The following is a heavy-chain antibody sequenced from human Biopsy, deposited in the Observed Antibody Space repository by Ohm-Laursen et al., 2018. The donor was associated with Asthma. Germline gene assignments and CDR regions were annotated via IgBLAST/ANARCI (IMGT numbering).Heavy chain of an antibody. CDR2: IYYSGST. CDR3: ARVKDGYNFDY. CDR1: GGSISSGGYS. V-gene: IGHV4-31*11. J-gene: IGHJ4*02. D-gene: IGHD5-24*01. Sequence: TLSLTCAVSGGSISSGGYSWSWIRQHPGKGLEWIGYIYYSGSTYYNPSLKSRVTISVDTSKNQFSLKLSSVTAADTAVYYCARVKDGYNFDYWGQGTLVTVSS.